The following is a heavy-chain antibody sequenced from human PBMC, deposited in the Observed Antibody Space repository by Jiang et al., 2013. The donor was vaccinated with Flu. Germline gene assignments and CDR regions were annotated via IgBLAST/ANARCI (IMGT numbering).Heavy chain of an antibody. CDR1: GYTFTSYA. V-gene: IGHV1-3*01. Sequence: SGAEVKKPGASVKVSCKASGYTFTSYAMHWVRQAPGQRLEWMGWINAGNGNTKYSQKFQDRVTITRDTSASTAYMDLSSLRSEDTAVYFCARAPEYVWGTYRPYFDFWGQGTLVTVSS. J-gene: IGHJ4*02. CDR3: ARAPEYVWGTYRPYFDF. CDR2: INAGNGNT. D-gene: IGHD3-16*02.